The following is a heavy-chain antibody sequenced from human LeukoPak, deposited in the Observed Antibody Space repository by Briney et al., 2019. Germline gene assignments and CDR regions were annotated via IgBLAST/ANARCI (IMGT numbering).Heavy chain of an antibody. V-gene: IGHV3-9*01. J-gene: IGHJ3*02. CDR2: ITWNSGTI. CDR1: GFTFDDYA. Sequence: GGSLRLSCAASGFTFDDYAMHWVRQGPGKGLEWVSGITWNSGTIGYADSVKGRFTISRDNAKNSLYLQMNSLRAEDTALYYCAKDVTGTGAFDIWGQGIMVTVSS. CDR3: AKDVTGTGAFDI. D-gene: IGHD1-7*01.